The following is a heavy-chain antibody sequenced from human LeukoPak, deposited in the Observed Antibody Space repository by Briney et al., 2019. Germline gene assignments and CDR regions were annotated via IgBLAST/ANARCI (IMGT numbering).Heavy chain of an antibody. Sequence: ASVKVSCKASGYTFTGYYMHWVRQAPGQGLEWMGWNNPNSGGTNYAQKFRDRVTMSTDTSTGTAYLDVRSLTSDDTAVYYCARDHSNWNYAPDFWGQGTLVIVSS. CDR3: ARDHSNWNYAPDF. CDR1: GYTFTGYY. CDR2: NNPNSGGT. D-gene: IGHD1-7*01. J-gene: IGHJ4*02. V-gene: IGHV1-2*02.